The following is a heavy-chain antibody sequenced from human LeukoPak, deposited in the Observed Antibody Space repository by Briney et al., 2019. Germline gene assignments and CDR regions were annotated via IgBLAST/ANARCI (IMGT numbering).Heavy chain of an antibody. CDR1: GFTFSSYE. D-gene: IGHD6-13*01. CDR2: ISSSGSTI. Sequence: GGSLRLSCAASGFTFSSYEMNWVRQAPGKGLEWVSYISSSGSTIYYADSVKGRFTISRDNAKNSLYLQMNSLRAEDTAVYYCASLGYSSSWYDYWGQGTLVTVSS. J-gene: IGHJ4*02. CDR3: ASLGYSSSWYDY. V-gene: IGHV3-48*03.